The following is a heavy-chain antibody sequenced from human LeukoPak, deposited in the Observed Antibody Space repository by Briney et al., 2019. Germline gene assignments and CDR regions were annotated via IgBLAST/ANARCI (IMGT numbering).Heavy chain of an antibody. CDR1: GYSFTSYD. CDR3: AKYPGGLEYSSSDAWFDP. Sequence: ASVKVSCKASGYSFTSYDITWVRQATGQGLEWMGWMNPNNGNTGYAQRFQGRVTLTRDTSITTAYMELSSLRSEDTAVYYCAKYPGGLEYSSSDAWFDPWGQGTLVTVSS. CDR2: MNPNNGNT. D-gene: IGHD6-6*01. J-gene: IGHJ5*02. V-gene: IGHV1-8*01.